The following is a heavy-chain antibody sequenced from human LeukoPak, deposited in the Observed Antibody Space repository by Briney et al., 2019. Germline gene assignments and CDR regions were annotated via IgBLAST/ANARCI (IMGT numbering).Heavy chain of an antibody. Sequence: SQTLSLTCAISGDSVSSNSAAWNWIRQSPSRGLEWLGRTYYRSKWYNDYAVSVKSRIIINPDTSKNQFSLQLNSVTPEDTAVYYCARDPGIAAAGDSTHYYYYGMDVWGQGTTVTVSS. D-gene: IGHD6-13*01. J-gene: IGHJ6*02. CDR3: ARDPGIAAAGDSTHYYYYGMDV. CDR2: TYYRSKWYN. CDR1: GDSVSSNSAA. V-gene: IGHV6-1*01.